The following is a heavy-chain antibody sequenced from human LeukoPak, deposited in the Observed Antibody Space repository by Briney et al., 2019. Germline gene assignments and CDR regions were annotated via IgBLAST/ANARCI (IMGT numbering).Heavy chain of an antibody. D-gene: IGHD4-17*01. J-gene: IGHJ4*02. CDR3: ARGVDYGGDY. CDR2: INHSGST. V-gene: IGHV4-34*01. Sequence: SETLSLTCAVYGGSFSGYYWSWIRQPPGKGLEWIGEINHSGSTNYNPSLKSRVTISVDTSKNQFSLKLSSVTAADTAVYYCARGVDYGGDYWGPGTLVTVSS. CDR1: GGSFSGYY.